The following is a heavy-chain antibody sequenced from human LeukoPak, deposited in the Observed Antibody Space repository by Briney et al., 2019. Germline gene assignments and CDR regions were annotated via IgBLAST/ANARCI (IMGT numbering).Heavy chain of an antibody. D-gene: IGHD6-6*01. J-gene: IGHJ6*03. CDR2: IPKDGSNK. CDR3: AKARGISAPTGYYYYMDV. Sequence: GGSLRLSCAASGFTLSSYWMNWVRQAPGKGLEWVAFIPKDGSNKFYADSVKGRFTISRDNSKNTLSLQMNSLRAEDTALYYCAKARGISAPTGYYYYMDVWAEGTTVTVSS. CDR1: GFTLSSYW. V-gene: IGHV3-30*02.